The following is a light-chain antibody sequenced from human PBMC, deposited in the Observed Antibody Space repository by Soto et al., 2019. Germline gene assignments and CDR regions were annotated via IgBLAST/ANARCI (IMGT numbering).Light chain of an antibody. CDR1: QSLLHSDGNTY. CDR3: MQATYYPPYT. V-gene: IGKV2-24*01. CDR2: KLS. J-gene: IGKJ2*01. Sequence: IVLTQTPLSSPVTLGQPASISCRSSQSLLHSDGNTYLSWLQQRPGQPPRLLIYKLSNRLSGVPDRFRGSGAGTDFTLKIRRVEADDVGVYYCMQATYYPPYTFGQGTKLEI.